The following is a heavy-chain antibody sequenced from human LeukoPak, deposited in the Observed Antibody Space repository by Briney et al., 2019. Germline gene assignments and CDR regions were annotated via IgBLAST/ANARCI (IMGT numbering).Heavy chain of an antibody. CDR2: INAGNGNT. V-gene: IGHV1-3*01. D-gene: IGHD3-22*01. CDR3: ARDRTDSSGYYYYYYGMDV. J-gene: IGHJ6*02. Sequence: ASVNVSCKASGYTFTSYAMHWVRQAPGQRLEWMGWINAGNGNTKYSQKFQGRVTITRDTSASTAYMELSSLRSEDTAVYYCARDRTDSSGYYYYYYGMDVWGQGTTVTVSS. CDR1: GYTFTSYA.